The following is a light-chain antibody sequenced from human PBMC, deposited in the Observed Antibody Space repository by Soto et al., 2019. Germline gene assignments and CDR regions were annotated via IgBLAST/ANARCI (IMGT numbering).Light chain of an antibody. V-gene: IGLV2-8*01. CDR2: EVS. CDR3: SSYAGSNPGV. J-gene: IGLJ1*01. Sequence: QSVLTQPPSASGSPGQSVTISCTGTSSDVGGYNYVSWYQQHPGKAPKLMIYEVSKRPSGVPDRFSGSKSGNTASLTVSGLQAEDEADYYCSSYAGSNPGVFGTGTEVTVL. CDR1: SSDVGGYNY.